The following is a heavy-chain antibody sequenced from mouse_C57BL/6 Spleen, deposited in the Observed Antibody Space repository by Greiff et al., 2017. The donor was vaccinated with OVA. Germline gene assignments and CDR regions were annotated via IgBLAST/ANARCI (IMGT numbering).Heavy chain of an antibody. J-gene: IGHJ4*01. CDR3: ARERVSNDGYYYAMDY. D-gene: IGHD2-3*01. Sequence: QVQLQQPGAELVKPGASVKLSCKASGYTFTSYWMHWVKQRPGQGLEWIGMIHPNSGSTNYNEKFKSKATLTVDKSSSTAYMQLSSLTSEDSAVYYCARERVSNDGYYYAMDYWGQGTSVTVSS. CDR2: IHPNSGST. V-gene: IGHV1-64*01. CDR1: GYTFTSYW.